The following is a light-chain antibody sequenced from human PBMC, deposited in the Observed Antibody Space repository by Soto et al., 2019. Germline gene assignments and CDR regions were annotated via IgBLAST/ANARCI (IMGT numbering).Light chain of an antibody. CDR3: QQSYIDST. CDR2: AAS. Sequence: DIQMTQSPSSLSASVGDRVTIICRASQYIGTYLNWYQQKQGKAPTVLIYAASTLQSGVPSRFSGSGSGTDFALTISSLQPEDFATYYCQQSYIDSTFGPGTKLEIK. J-gene: IGKJ2*01. CDR1: QYIGTY. V-gene: IGKV1-39*01.